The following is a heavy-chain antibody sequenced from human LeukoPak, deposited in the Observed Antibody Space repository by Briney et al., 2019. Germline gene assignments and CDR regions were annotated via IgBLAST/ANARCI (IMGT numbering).Heavy chain of an antibody. CDR3: ARGCIAAAGEDYYFDY. D-gene: IGHD6-13*01. Sequence: GRSLRLSCAASGFTFSSYGMHWVRQAPGKGLEWVAVIWYDGSNKYYADSVKGRFTISRDNSKNTLYLQMYSLRAEDTAVYYCARGCIAAAGEDYYFDYWGQGTLVTVSS. CDR2: IWYDGSNK. CDR1: GFTFSSYG. J-gene: IGHJ4*02. V-gene: IGHV3-33*01.